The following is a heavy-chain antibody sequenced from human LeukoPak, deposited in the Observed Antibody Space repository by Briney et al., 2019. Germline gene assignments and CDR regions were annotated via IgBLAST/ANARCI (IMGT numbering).Heavy chain of an antibody. CDR1: GFTFSNYA. CDR3: ARDRCSSTNCYFDY. J-gene: IGHJ4*02. Sequence: PRGSLRLSCAASGFTFSNYAIHWVRQAPAKGLEWVAFIRFDGSNKYYADSVRGRFAISRDNSKSTVYLQMNSLGVEDTAVYYCARDRCSSTNCYFDYWGQGTLVTVSS. CDR2: IRFDGSNK. D-gene: IGHD2-2*01. V-gene: IGHV3-30*02.